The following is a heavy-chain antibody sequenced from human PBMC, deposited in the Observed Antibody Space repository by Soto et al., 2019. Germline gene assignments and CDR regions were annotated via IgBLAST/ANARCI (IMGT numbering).Heavy chain of an antibody. CDR3: ERGGGHYVWFNEF. Sequence: QEQLVQSGPEVKKPGSSVKVSCKDSEGLFSSFAISWVRQAPGQGLEWVGGIIPVFGTTNYAEQFQGRVTITADDSTKTVDMQQSSMISENTALYYCERGGGHYVWFNEFWGQGTLVTVSS. V-gene: IGHV1-69*01. D-gene: IGHD3-16*01. CDR2: IIPVFGTT. J-gene: IGHJ4*02. CDR1: EGLFSSFA.